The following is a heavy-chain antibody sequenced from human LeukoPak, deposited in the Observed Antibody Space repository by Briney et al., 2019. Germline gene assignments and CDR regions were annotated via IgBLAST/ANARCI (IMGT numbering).Heavy chain of an antibody. CDR3: ARPDYYYGSGSYHDAFDI. J-gene: IGHJ3*02. CDR2: IYYSGST. V-gene: IGHV4-59*08. CDR1: GGSISSYY. D-gene: IGHD3-10*01. Sequence: SETLSLTCTVSGGSISSYYWSWIRQPPGKGLEWIGYIYYSGSTNYNPSLKSRVTISVDTSKNQFSLKLSSVTAADTAVYYCARPDYYYGSGSYHDAFDIWGQGTMVTVSS.